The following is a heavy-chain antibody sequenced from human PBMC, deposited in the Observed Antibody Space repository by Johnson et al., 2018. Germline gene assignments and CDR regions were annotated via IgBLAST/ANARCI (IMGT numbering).Heavy chain of an antibody. CDR1: GFTFSSYG. CDR2: ISYDGSNK. D-gene: IGHD3-22*01. CDR3: AKGSYYDSSGYYYYYYGMDV. J-gene: IGHJ6*02. Sequence: QVQLVESGGGVVQPGRSLRLSCAASGFTFSSYGMHWVRQAPGKGLEWVAVISYDGSNKYYADSVKGRFTISRDNSKNTLYLQMNSLRAEDTAGYYCAKGSYYDSSGYYYYYYGMDVWGQGTTVTVSS. V-gene: IGHV3-30*18.